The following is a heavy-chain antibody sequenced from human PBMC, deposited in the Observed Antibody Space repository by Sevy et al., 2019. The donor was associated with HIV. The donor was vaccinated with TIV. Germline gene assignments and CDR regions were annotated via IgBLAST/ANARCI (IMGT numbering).Heavy chain of an antibody. CDR1: GDSFSNYY. V-gene: IGHV4-59*01. Sequence: SETLSLTCTVSGDSFSNYYWSWIRQSPGKGLEWIGYIYHNGSTNFNRSLKRRATITVYTSKNQFSRKLNSVTAADTAVYYCARGKVLFDYWGQGTLVTVSS. CDR3: ARGKVLFDY. D-gene: IGHD3-10*01. CDR2: IYHNGST. J-gene: IGHJ4*02.